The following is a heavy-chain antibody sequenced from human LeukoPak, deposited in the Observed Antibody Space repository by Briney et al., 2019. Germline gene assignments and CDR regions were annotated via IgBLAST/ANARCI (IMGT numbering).Heavy chain of an antibody. CDR3: ARVVTRQHAFDI. D-gene: IGHD4-23*01. CDR1: GFTVSSSY. Sequence: LRLSCAASGFTVSSSYMSWIRQPPGKGLEWIGYIYHSGSTYYNPSLKSRVTISVDRSKNQFSLKLSSVTAADTAVYYCARVVTRQHAFDIWGQGTMVTVSS. V-gene: IGHV4-30-2*01. J-gene: IGHJ3*02. CDR2: IYHSGST.